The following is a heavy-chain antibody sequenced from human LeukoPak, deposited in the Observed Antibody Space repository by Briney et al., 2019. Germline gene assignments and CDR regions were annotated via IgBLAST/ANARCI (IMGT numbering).Heavy chain of an antibody. CDR3: ARGEEYCSGGSCYVLFDY. CDR2: IIPIFGTA. Sequence: ASVKVSCKASGGTSSSYAISWVRQAPGQGLEWMGGIIPIFGTANYAQKFQGRVTITTDESTSTAYMELSSLRSEDTAVYYCARGEEYCSGGSCYVLFDYWGQGTLVTVSS. CDR1: GGTSSSYA. V-gene: IGHV1-69*05. J-gene: IGHJ4*02. D-gene: IGHD2-15*01.